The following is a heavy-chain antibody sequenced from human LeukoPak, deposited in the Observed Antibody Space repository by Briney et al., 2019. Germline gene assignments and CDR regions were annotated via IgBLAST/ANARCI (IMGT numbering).Heavy chain of an antibody. J-gene: IGHJ4*02. Sequence: GASVKVSCKASGGTFSSYAISWVRQAPGQGLEWMGGIIPIFGTANYAQKFQGRVTITADESTSTAYMELSSLRSEDTAVYYCARGRYDILTGYSDYWGQGTLVTVS. CDR3: ARGRYDILTGYSDY. D-gene: IGHD3-9*01. CDR2: IIPIFGTA. CDR1: GGTFSSYA. V-gene: IGHV1-69*13.